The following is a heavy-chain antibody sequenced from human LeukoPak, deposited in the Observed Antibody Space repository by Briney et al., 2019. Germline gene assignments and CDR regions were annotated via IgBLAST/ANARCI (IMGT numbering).Heavy chain of an antibody. CDR1: GFTFSDYA. Sequence: GGSLRLSCAASGFTFSDYAMSWVRQAPGKGLEWVSAITGSGGNTYYADSVKGRFTISRDNSKNTVFLQMNSLRAEDTAVYYCAKWGDYDVLTGYYVSDYWGQGTLVTVSS. CDR2: ITGSGGNT. V-gene: IGHV3-23*01. J-gene: IGHJ4*02. CDR3: AKWGDYDVLTGYYVSDY. D-gene: IGHD3-9*01.